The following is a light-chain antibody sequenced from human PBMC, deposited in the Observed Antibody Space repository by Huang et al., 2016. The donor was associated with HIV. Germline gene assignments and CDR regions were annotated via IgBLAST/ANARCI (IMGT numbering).Light chain of an antibody. Sequence: DIQMTQSPSSLSASVGDRVTIACRASQSTRKFLNWYQQKPGEAPKLLMHSASSLQSGVPARFSGSGSGTDFTLTITSLQPEDFATYYCQQTDNIPRTFGQGTKVVIK. CDR2: SAS. CDR1: QSTRKF. V-gene: IGKV1-39*01. CDR3: QQTDNIPRT. J-gene: IGKJ1*01.